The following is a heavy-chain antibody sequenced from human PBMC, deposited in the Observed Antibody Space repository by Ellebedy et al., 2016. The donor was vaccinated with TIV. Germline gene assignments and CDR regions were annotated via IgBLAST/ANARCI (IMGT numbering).Heavy chain of an antibody. V-gene: IGHV3-53*01. CDR3: ARGPLGESHFDY. J-gene: IGHJ4*02. CDR2: FYSGGDT. CDR1: DVTVRSSL. Sequence: GESLKISCAASDVTVRSSLMSWVRQAPGRGLEWVSVFYSGGDTNYADSVQGRFIISRDDSTNVLYLQMNRLRVEDTAVYYCARGPLGESHFDYWGQGTLVTVSS.